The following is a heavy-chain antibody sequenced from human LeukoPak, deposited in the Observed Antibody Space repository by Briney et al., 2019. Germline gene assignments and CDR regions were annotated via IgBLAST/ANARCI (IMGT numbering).Heavy chain of an antibody. D-gene: IGHD3-9*01. CDR2: VSSTSSYI. Sequence: GGSLRLSCAASGFTFSSYSLNWVRQTPGKGLEWVSFVSSTSSYIQYADSVKGRFTISRDNAKNSLHLEMNSLRAEDTAVYYCATLTLESGHMDVWGKGTTVTVSS. J-gene: IGHJ6*03. CDR3: ATLTLESGHMDV. V-gene: IGHV3-21*01. CDR1: GFTFSSYS.